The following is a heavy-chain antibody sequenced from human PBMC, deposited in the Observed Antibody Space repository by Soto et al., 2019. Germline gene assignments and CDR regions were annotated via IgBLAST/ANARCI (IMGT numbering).Heavy chain of an antibody. Sequence: SETLSLTCIVSGESISSSSYYWGWIRQPPGKGLEWIGSIYYSGRTYYNPSFKSRITISIDTSKNQFSLKLSSVTATDTAVYYCARQRTTVVTQAYFDHWGQGALVTVSS. CDR2: IYYSGRT. V-gene: IGHV4-39*01. J-gene: IGHJ4*02. CDR3: ARQRTTVVTQAYFDH. D-gene: IGHD2-21*02. CDR1: GESISSSSYY.